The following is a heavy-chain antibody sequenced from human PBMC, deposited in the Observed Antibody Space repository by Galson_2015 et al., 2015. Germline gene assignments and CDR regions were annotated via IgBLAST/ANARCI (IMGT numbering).Heavy chain of an antibody. V-gene: IGHV3-23*01. CDR2: INGRGDGT. J-gene: IGHJ2*01. CDR1: GLTFSTYD. Sequence: SLRLSCAASGLTFSTYDMSWVRQAPGKGLEWVSSINGRGDGTTYADSVKGRFTISRDNSKSTLYLQMNSLRAEDTADYYCAKSIDYWYFDLWGRGTLVTVSS. D-gene: IGHD2-21*01. CDR3: AKSIDYWYFDL.